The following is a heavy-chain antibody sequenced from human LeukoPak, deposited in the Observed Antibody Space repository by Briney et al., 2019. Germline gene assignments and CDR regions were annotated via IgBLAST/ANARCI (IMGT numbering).Heavy chain of an antibody. CDR1: GFTFGDYA. CDR2: ISGRTNNT. CDR3: AKGRIAVAGPEYFLDY. J-gene: IGHJ4*02. D-gene: IGHD6-19*01. Sequence: GGTLRLSCTASGFTFGDYAMSWVRQAPGKGLEWFSAISGRTNNTYYADPVKGHFTISRDKSHNPLFLHMNSVRAEDTAVYYCAKGRIAVAGPEYFLDYWGQGTLVTVPS. V-gene: IGHV3-23*01.